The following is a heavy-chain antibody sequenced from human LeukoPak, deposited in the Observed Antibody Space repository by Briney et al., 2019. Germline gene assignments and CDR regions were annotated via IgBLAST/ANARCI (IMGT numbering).Heavy chain of an antibody. Sequence: TGGSLRLSCAASGFTFSTYRMNWVRQAPGKGLEWVSYISSSSSTIYCADSVKGRFTISRDNAKNSLYLQMNSLRAEDTAVYYCARDLGGVAGSLRGWGQGTLVTVSS. CDR3: ARDLGGVAGSLRG. J-gene: IGHJ4*02. V-gene: IGHV3-48*01. D-gene: IGHD6-19*01. CDR1: GFTFSTYR. CDR2: ISSSSSTI.